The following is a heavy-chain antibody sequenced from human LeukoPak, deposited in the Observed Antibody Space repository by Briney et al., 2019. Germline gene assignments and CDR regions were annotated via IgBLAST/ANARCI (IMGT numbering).Heavy chain of an antibody. Sequence: GGSLRLSCAASGFSFSSYWMHWVRQTPGKGLVWISRIKNDGSSTSYADSVKGRLTISRDNAKSMLFLQINSLSAEDTAVYYCAREHVLAEFFDYWGRGTLVTVSS. CDR1: GFSFSSYW. D-gene: IGHD3-16*01. CDR3: AREHVLAEFFDY. J-gene: IGHJ4*02. V-gene: IGHV3-74*01. CDR2: IKNDGSST.